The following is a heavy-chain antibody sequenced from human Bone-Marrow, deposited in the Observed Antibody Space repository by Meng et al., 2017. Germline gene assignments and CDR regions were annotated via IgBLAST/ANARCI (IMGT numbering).Heavy chain of an antibody. J-gene: IGHJ4*02. Sequence: VQLVGSGGGVVQPGRSLRLSCAASGFTFSNYGMHWVRQAPGKGLEWVAVIWYDGSNKYYADSVKGRFTISRDNSKNTLYLQMNSLRAEDTAVYYCAKQKAYDGFDYWGQGTLVTGSS. D-gene: IGHD1-1*01. V-gene: IGHV3-33*06. CDR3: AKQKAYDGFDY. CDR1: GFTFSNYG. CDR2: IWYDGSNK.